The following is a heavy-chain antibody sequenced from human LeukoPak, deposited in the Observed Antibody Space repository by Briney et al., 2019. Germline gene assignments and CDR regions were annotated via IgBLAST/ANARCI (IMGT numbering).Heavy chain of an antibody. Sequence: ASVKVSCKVSGYTLTELSMHWVRPAPGKGLEWMGGFDPEDGETIYAQKFQGRVTITADKSTSTAYMELSSLRSEDTAVYYCARATTPSYGMDVWGQGTTVTVSS. J-gene: IGHJ6*02. V-gene: IGHV1-24*01. CDR3: ARATTPSYGMDV. CDR1: GYTLTELS. D-gene: IGHD1-26*01. CDR2: FDPEDGET.